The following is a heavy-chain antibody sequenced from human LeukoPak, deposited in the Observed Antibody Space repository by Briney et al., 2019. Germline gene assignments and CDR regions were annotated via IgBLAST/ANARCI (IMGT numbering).Heavy chain of an antibody. V-gene: IGHV3-30*18. D-gene: IGHD1-26*01. CDR1: GLTFSTYG. Sequence: GRSLRLSCAASGLTFSTYGMHWVPQAPGKGLEWVAVISYDGSDKYYADSVKGRFTISRDNSKNTLFLALNSLRVEDTAVYYCAKDRWELPQYYFDYWGQGTLVTVSS. CDR2: ISYDGSDK. J-gene: IGHJ4*02. CDR3: AKDRWELPQYYFDY.